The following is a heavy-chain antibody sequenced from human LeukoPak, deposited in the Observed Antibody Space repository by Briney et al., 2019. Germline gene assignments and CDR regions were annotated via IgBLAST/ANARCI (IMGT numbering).Heavy chain of an antibody. CDR3: ARGEATVSFDY. CDR1: GGSISSGGYY. D-gene: IGHD1-14*01. Sequence: SETLSLTCTVSGGSISSGGYYWRWVRQHQGKGLEWIGYIYYSGSTYYHPSLKSRITISVDTSKNQFSLKLSSVTAADTAVYYCARGEATVSFDYWGQGTLVTVSS. CDR2: IYYSGST. V-gene: IGHV4-31*03. J-gene: IGHJ4*02.